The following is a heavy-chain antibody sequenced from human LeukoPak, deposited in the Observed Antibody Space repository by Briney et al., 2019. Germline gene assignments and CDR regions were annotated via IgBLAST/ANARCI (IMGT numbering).Heavy chain of an antibody. CDR3: ATCKTRGNFYFS. CDR2: INPSGGST. J-gene: IGHJ5*02. CDR1: GYTFTSYY. D-gene: IGHD2-21*02. Sequence: ASVKVSCKASGYTFTSYYMHWVRQAPGQGLEWMGIINPSGGSTSHAQKFQGRVTMTRDMSTSTVYMELSSLRSEDTAVYYRATCKTRGNFYFSWGQGTLVTVSS. V-gene: IGHV1-46*01.